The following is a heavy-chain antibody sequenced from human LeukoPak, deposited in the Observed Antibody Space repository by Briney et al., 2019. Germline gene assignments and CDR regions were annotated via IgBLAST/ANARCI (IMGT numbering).Heavy chain of an antibody. Sequence: ASVKVSCKASGGTFSSYAISWVRQAPGQGLEWMGGIIPIFGTANYAQKFQGRVTITADESTSTAYMELSSLRSEDTAVYYCARDFGAEHGGDWFDPWGQGTLVTVSS. CDR3: ARDFGAEHGGDWFDP. J-gene: IGHJ5*02. CDR2: IIPIFGTA. D-gene: IGHD2-21*01. CDR1: GGTFSSYA. V-gene: IGHV1-69*13.